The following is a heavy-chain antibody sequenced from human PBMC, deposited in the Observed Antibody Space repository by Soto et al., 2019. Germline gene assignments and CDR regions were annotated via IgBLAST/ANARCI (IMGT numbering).Heavy chain of an antibody. D-gene: IGHD3-22*01. CDR1: GYTFTSYY. CDR2: INPSGGST. V-gene: IGHV1-46*01. Sequence: QVQLVQSGAEVKKPGASVKVSCKASGYTFTSYYMHWVRQAPGQGLEWMGIINPSGGSTSYAQKFQVRDIMTRDTSTSTVYMELSSLRSEETAVYYCARDHFGSSGADAFDIWGQGTMVTVSS. J-gene: IGHJ3*02. CDR3: ARDHFGSSGADAFDI.